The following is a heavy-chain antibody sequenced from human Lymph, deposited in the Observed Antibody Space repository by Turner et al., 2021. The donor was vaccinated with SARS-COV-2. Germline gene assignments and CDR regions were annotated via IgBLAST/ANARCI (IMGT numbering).Heavy chain of an antibody. J-gene: IGHJ5*02. CDR2: ISYDGTNT. V-gene: IGHV3-30-3*01. CDR1: RFTFSSYG. CDR3: ARDVLKKEVAGTADNWFDP. D-gene: IGHD6-19*01. Sequence: QVQLGGAGGGVVQHGRPLRLSCAASRFTFSSYGLHWVRQAPGKGLEWVAVISYDGTNTYYADAVKGRVTISRDNSKNTLYLQMSSLRPEDSALYYCARDVLKKEVAGTADNWFDPWGQGTLVTVSS.